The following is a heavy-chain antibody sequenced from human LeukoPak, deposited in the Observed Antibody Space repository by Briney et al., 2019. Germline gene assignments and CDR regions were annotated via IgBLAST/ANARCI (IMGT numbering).Heavy chain of an antibody. Sequence: SVKVSCKASGGTFSSYAISWVRQAPGQGLEWMGRIIPIFGTANYAQKFQGRVTITTDESTSTAYMELSSLRSEDTAVYYCARGTTVTTFLAYWGQGTLVTVSS. V-gene: IGHV1-69*05. CDR1: GGTFSSYA. D-gene: IGHD4-17*01. CDR3: ARGTTVTTFLAY. CDR2: IIPIFGTA. J-gene: IGHJ4*02.